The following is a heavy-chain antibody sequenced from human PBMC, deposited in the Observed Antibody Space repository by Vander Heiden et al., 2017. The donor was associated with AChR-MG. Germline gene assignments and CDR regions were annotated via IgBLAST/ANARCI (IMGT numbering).Heavy chain of an antibody. V-gene: IGHV1-69*01. CDR1: GCTFSSYA. Sequence: QVQLVQSGAEVKKPGSSVKVSCKASGCTFSSYAISWVRQAPGQGLEWMGGIIPIFGTANYAQKFQGRVTITADESTSTAYMELSSLRSEDTAVYYCARDKSGRGSYRSTYYMDVWGKGTTVTVSS. CDR2: IIPIFGTA. D-gene: IGHD1-26*01. J-gene: IGHJ6*03. CDR3: ARDKSGRGSYRSTYYMDV.